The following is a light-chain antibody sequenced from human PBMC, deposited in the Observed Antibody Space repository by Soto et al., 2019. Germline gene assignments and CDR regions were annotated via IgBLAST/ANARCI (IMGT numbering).Light chain of an antibody. CDR3: CSFAGSHTSPA. V-gene: IGLV2-11*01. CDR1: GGDVGGYNF. J-gene: IGLJ1*01. Sequence: QSALTQPRSVSGSPGQSVTISCTGTGGDVGGYNFVSWYQLHPGKAPKLMIFDVSKRPSGVPDRFSGSKSGNTASLTISGLQADDEADYYCCSFAGSHTSPAFGGGTKLIVL. CDR2: DVS.